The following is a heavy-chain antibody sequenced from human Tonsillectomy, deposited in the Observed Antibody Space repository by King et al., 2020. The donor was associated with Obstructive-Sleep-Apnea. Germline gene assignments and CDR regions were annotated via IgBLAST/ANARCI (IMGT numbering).Heavy chain of an antibody. CDR1: GGSISSSNW. V-gene: IGHV4-4*02. Sequence: VQLQESGPGLVKPSGTLSLTCAVSGGSISSSNWWSWVRQPPGKGLGWIGEIYHSGSTNYNPSLKSRVTIPVDKSKNQFSLKLSSVTAADTAVYYCARWGTAAVARGGFDPWGQGTLVTVSS. J-gene: IGHJ5*02. D-gene: IGHD6-13*01. CDR3: ARWGTAAVARGGFDP. CDR2: IYHSGST.